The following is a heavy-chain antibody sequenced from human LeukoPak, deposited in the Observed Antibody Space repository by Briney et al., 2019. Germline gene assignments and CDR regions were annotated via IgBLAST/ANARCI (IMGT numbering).Heavy chain of an antibody. Sequence: GGSLRLSCAASGFTFSSYAMSWVRQAPGKGLEWVSAISGSGGSTYYAGSVKGRFTISRDNSKNTLYLQMNSLRAEDTAVYYCTAIVVVVAATRQHGGQGTLVSVSS. V-gene: IGHV3-23*01. D-gene: IGHD2-15*01. J-gene: IGHJ1*01. CDR1: GFTFSSYA. CDR3: TAIVVVVAATRQH. CDR2: ISGSGGST.